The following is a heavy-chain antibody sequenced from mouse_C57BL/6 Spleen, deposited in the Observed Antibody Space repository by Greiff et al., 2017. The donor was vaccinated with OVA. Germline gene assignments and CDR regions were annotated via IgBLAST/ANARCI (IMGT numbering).Heavy chain of an antibody. D-gene: IGHD3-2*02. Sequence: QVQLQQPGAELVKPGASVKMSCKASGYTFTSYWITWVKQRPGQGLEWIGDIYPGSGSTNYNEKFKSKATLTVDTSSSTAYMQLSSLTSEDSAVYYCARSWTAQATVFDYWGQGTTLTVSS. V-gene: IGHV1-55*01. CDR2: IYPGSGST. CDR3: ARSWTAQATVFDY. CDR1: GYTFTSYW. J-gene: IGHJ2*01.